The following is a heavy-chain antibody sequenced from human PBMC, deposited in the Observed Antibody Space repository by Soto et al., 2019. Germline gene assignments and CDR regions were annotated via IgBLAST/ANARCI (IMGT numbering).Heavy chain of an antibody. D-gene: IGHD1-26*01. CDR1: GYTFTSYD. CDR3: AGGTVGVKGQPSYYGIDV. J-gene: IGHJ6*02. CDR2: MNPNRGNT. V-gene: IGHV1-8*01. Sequence: QVQLVQSGSEVKKPGASVNVSCKASGYTFTSYDINWVRQATGQGLAWLGWMNPNRGNTGYEQKFQGRVTMTRNTSISPADMELSSLSSDDTDVYDFAGGTVGVKGQPSYYGIDVLGQGTTATASS.